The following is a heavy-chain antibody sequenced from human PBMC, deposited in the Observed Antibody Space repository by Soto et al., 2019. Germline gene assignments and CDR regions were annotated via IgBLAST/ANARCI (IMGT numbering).Heavy chain of an antibody. Sequence: ASEKVSCKASGFSLTGYYFHWIRAAPGQGLEWLGWINPNTGGTTYAQKFQGRVTMTRNTTISTAYMELTSLRSEDTAVYYCARSRNRDYFDYLGQGTLVTVSS. CDR3: ARSRNRDYFDY. CDR1: GFSLTGYY. V-gene: IGHV1-2*02. CDR2: INPNTGGT. J-gene: IGHJ4*02. D-gene: IGHD1-1*01.